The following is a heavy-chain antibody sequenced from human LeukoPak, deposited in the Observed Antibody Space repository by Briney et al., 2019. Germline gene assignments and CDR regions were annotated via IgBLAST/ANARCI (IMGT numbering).Heavy chain of an antibody. CDR2: INPNSGGT. V-gene: IGHV1-2*02. D-gene: IGHD2-21*02. CDR1: GYTFTSYD. CDR3: ARQAYCGGDCYYYYMDV. Sequence: ASVKVSCKASGYTFTSYDINWVRQAPGQGLEWMGWINPNSGGTNYAQKFQGRVTMTRDTSISTVYMELSRLRSDDTAVYYCARQAYCGGDCYYYYMDVWGKGTTVTVSS. J-gene: IGHJ6*03.